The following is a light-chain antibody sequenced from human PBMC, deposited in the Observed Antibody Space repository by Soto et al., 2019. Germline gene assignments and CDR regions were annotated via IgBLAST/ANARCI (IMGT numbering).Light chain of an antibody. CDR1: QSVSTF. CDR3: QQYGSSPP. J-gene: IGKJ1*01. CDR2: DAS. V-gene: IGKV3-20*01. Sequence: EIVLTQSPATLSLSPGERATLSCRASQSVSTFLAWYQHKPGQPPRLLIYDASNRATGIPARFSGSGSGTDFTLTISRLEPEDFAVYYCQQYGSSPPFGQGTKVDIK.